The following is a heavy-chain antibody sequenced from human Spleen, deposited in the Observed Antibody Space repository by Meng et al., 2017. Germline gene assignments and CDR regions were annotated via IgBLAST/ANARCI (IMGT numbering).Heavy chain of an antibody. CDR1: GFTFKNYW. CDR3: ARDADWVIFDH. D-gene: IGHD3-9*01. CDR2: IRKDGDDI. Sequence: GESLKISCAASGFTFKNYWMAWVRQAPGRGLEWVANIRKDGDDIYYGDSVKGRFTISRDDAKNTVYLQMNSLRAEDTAVYYCARDADWVIFDHWGQGALVTVSS. J-gene: IGHJ4*02. V-gene: IGHV3-7*01.